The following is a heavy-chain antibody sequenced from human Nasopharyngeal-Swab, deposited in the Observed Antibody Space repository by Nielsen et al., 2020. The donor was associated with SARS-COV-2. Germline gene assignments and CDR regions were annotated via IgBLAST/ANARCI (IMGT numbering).Heavy chain of an antibody. CDR1: GFTVSSNY. J-gene: IGHJ4*02. CDR2: IYSGGST. V-gene: IGHV3-53*01. D-gene: IGHD6-19*01. Sequence: GESLKISCAASGFTVSSNYMSWVRQAPGKGLEWVSVIYSGGSTYYADSVKGRFTISRDNSKNTLYLQMNSLRAEDTAVYYCAKVKVGGQWLVSQYYFDYWGQGTLVTVSS. CDR3: AKVKVGGQWLVSQYYFDY.